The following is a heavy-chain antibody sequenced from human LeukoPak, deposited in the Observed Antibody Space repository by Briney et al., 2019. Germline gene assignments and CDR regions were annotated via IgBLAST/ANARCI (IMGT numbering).Heavy chain of an antibody. V-gene: IGHV3-15*07. CDR2: IKSKTDGGTT. Sequence: GGSLRLSCAASGFTFTNAWMNWVRQAPGKGLEWVGRIKSKTDGGTTDYAAPVKGRFTISRDDSKNTLYLQMNSLKTEDTAVYYCSTTYYYDSSEGYWGQGTLVTVSS. J-gene: IGHJ4*02. CDR1: GFTFTNAW. D-gene: IGHD3-22*01. CDR3: STTYYYDSSEGY.